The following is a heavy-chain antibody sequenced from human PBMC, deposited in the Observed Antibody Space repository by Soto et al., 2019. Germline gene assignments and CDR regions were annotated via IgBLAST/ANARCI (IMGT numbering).Heavy chain of an antibody. V-gene: IGHV4-34*01. CDR1: GGSFSGYY. J-gene: IGHJ4*02. Sequence: LSLTCAVYGGSFSGYYWSWIRQPPGKGLEWIGEINHSGSTNYNPSLKSRVTISVDTSKNQFSLKLSSVTAADTAVYYCARGIAAAGTWGLSYFDYWGQGTLVTVSS. CDR2: INHSGST. CDR3: ARGIAAAGTWGLSYFDY. D-gene: IGHD6-13*01.